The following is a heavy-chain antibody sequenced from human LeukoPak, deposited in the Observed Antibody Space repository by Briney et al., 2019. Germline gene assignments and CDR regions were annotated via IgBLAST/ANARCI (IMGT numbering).Heavy chain of an antibody. Sequence: GGSLRLSCAASGFTFSSYVMSWVRQAPGKGLEWVSTIGGGGSTTYYADSVKGRFTISRDNSKNTLYLQMNSLRVEDTAVYYCAKHYTTNSLGRYFDYWGQGTLVTVSS. CDR1: GFTFSSYV. V-gene: IGHV3-23*01. CDR3: AKHYTTNSLGRYFDY. CDR2: IGGGGSTT. D-gene: IGHD1-1*01. J-gene: IGHJ4*02.